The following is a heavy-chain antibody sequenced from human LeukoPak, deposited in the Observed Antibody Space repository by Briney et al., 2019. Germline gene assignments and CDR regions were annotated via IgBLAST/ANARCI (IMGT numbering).Heavy chain of an antibody. CDR3: ARASSSTWNFDY. CDR1: GFTFSSYW. D-gene: IGHD6-13*01. Sequence: GGSLRLSCAASGFTFSSYWMTWVRQAPGKGLGWVANIKQDGSERYYVDSVKGRFTVSRDNAETSLSLQMNSLRAEDTAVYYCARASSSTWNFDYWGQGTLVTVSS. J-gene: IGHJ4*02. CDR2: IKQDGSER. V-gene: IGHV3-7*01.